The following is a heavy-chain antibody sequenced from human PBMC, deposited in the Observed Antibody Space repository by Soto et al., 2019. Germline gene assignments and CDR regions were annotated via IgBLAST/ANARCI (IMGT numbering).Heavy chain of an antibody. CDR1: GGSISSSNW. CDR3: ARGETQLPRGYYYGMDV. J-gene: IGHJ6*02. V-gene: IGHV4-4*02. CDR2: IYHSGST. D-gene: IGHD5-18*01. Sequence: SETLSLTCAVSGGSISSSNWWSWVRQPPGKGLEWIGEIYHSGSTNYNPSLKSRVTISVDKSKNQFSLKLSSVTAADTAVYYCARGETQLPRGYYYGMDVWGQGTTVTVSS.